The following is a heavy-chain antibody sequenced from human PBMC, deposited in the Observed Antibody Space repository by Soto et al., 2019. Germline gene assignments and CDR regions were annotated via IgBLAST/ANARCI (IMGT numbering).Heavy chain of an antibody. CDR1: GFTFSPFG. D-gene: IGHD3-22*01. J-gene: IGHJ4*02. V-gene: IGHV3-33*01. Sequence: VQLVESGGGVVQPGTSLRLSCAASGFTFSPFGMHWVRQAPGKGLEWMSIIWNDGITKRYADSVNDRFTISRDNSKNTLHLQMNGLRAADTAVYYCARDGAHYEIDYWGQGTLVTVSS. CDR2: IWNDGITK. CDR3: ARDGAHYEIDY.